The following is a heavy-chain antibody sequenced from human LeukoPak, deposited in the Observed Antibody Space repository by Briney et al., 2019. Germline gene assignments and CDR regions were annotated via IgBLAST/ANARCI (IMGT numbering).Heavy chain of an antibody. J-gene: IGHJ6*03. D-gene: IGHD3-22*01. Sequence: SETLSLTCTVSGGSISSYYWSWIRQPAGEGLEWIGRIYTSGSTNYNPSLKSRVTMSVDTSKNQFSLKLSSVTAADTAVYYCARSYDSSGYPIYCYYYYMDVWGKGTTVTVSS. CDR3: ARSYDSSGYPIYCYYYYMDV. V-gene: IGHV4-4*07. CDR2: IYTSGST. CDR1: GGSISSYY.